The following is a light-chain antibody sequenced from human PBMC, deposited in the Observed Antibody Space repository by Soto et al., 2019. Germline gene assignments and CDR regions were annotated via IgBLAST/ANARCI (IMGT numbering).Light chain of an antibody. CDR3: QQRSNWPPRIT. CDR2: DAS. Sequence: EIVLTQSPATLSLSPGERATLSCRASQSVSSYLAWYQQKPGQAPRLLIYDASNRATGIPARFRGSGSGTDFGLTISSRGPEGVAVYYGQQRSNWPPRITFGQGTRVEMK. CDR1: QSVSSY. V-gene: IGKV3-11*01. J-gene: IGKJ5*01.